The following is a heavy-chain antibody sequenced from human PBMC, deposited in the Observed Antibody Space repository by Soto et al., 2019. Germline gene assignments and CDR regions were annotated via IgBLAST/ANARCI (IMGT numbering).Heavy chain of an antibody. V-gene: IGHV5-10-1*01. CDR2: IDPSDSYT. J-gene: IGHJ6*02. Sequence: ESLKISCKGSGYSFTSYWISWVRQMPGKGLEWMGRIDPSDSYTNYSPSFQGHVTISADKSISTAYLQWSSLKASDTAMYYCARQGGYYYGMDVWGQGTTVTVSS. CDR1: GYSFTSYW. CDR3: ARQGGYYYGMDV. D-gene: IGHD3-16*01.